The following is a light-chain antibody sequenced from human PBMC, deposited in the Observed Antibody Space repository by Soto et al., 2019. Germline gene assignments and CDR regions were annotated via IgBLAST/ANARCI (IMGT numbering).Light chain of an antibody. CDR1: SGDVGGSNS. Sequence: QSALTQPASVSGSPGQSITISCTGTSGDVGGSNSVSWYQHHPGKAPKLMIYDVNNRPSGVSNRFSGSKSGNTASLTISGLQPDDEADYYCSSYTSSSTLVFGTGTKLTVL. CDR3: SSYTSSSTLV. V-gene: IGLV2-14*01. CDR2: DVN. J-gene: IGLJ1*01.